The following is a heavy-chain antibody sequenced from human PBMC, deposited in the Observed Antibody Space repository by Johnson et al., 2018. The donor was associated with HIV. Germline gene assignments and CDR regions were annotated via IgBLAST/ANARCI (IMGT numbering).Heavy chain of an antibody. V-gene: IGHV3-30*14. CDR1: GFTFSDYY. CDR3: ARDPGRYCSGGSCYVEDAFDI. J-gene: IGHJ3*02. CDR2: ISYDGSNK. D-gene: IGHD2-15*01. Sequence: QMQLVESGGGLVKPGGYLRLSCAASGFTFSDYYMSWIRQAPGKGLEWVAVISYDGSNKYYADSVKGRFTISRDNSKNTLYLQMNSLRAEDTAVYYCARDPGRYCSGGSCYVEDAFDIWGQGTMVTVSS.